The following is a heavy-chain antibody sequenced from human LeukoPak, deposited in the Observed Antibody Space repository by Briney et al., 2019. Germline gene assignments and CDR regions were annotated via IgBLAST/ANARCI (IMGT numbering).Heavy chain of an antibody. CDR1: GGSISSYY. D-gene: IGHD7-27*01. Sequence: SETLSLTCTVSGGSISSYYWSWIRQPPGKGLEWIGYIYYSGSTNYNPSLKSRVTISVDTSKNQCSLKLSSVTAADTAVYYCARGANWGSFDYWGQGTLVTVSS. CDR2: IYYSGST. V-gene: IGHV4-59*01. J-gene: IGHJ4*02. CDR3: ARGANWGSFDY.